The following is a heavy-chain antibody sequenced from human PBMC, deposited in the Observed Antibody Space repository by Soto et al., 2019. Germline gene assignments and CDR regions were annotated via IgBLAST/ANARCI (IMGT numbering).Heavy chain of an antibody. J-gene: IGHJ4*02. V-gene: IGHV4-61*08. D-gene: IGHD1-1*01. Sequence: QVQLQESGPGLVKPSETLSLTCTVSGDSVSSGGYYWNWIRQPPGKGLEWIGYFLYSGSTNYNPSLQSRVTFSVDTSKTQFYLKLRSVTAADTAVYYCARGRDAYKSGYWGQGTLVTVSS. CDR2: FLYSGST. CDR3: ARGRDAYKSGY. CDR1: GDSVSSGGYY.